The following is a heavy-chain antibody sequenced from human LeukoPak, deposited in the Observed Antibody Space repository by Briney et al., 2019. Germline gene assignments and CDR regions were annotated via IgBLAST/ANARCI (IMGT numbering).Heavy chain of an antibody. CDR2: ISSDGSKK. D-gene: IGHD6-19*01. CDR3: ARSQPTIAVYYFDY. CDR1: GFTFSSYA. Sequence: GGSLRLSCAASGFTFSSYAMHWVRRAPGKGLEWVAVISSDGSKKYYADSVKGRFTISRDNSKNTLYLQMNSLRPEDTAVYYCARSQPTIAVYYFDYWGQGTLVTVSS. V-gene: IGHV3-30*04. J-gene: IGHJ4*02.